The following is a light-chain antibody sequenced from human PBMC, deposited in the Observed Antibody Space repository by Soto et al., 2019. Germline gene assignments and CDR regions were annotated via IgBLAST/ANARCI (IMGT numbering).Light chain of an antibody. Sequence: QSVLTQPPSVSGTPGQRVTISCSGSRSNIGSNAVNWYQQFPGAAPKLLIYTDSQRPSGVPDRISGAKSATSASLAISGLQSDDEADYYCCSYAGSVFGGGTKLTVL. CDR3: CSYAGSV. CDR2: TDS. V-gene: IGLV1-44*01. CDR1: RSNIGSNA. J-gene: IGLJ2*01.